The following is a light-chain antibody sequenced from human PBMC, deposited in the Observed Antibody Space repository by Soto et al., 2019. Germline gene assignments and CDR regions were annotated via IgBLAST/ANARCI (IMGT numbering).Light chain of an antibody. CDR3: QQYGSSPSLT. CDR2: GAS. V-gene: IGKV3-20*01. J-gene: IGKJ4*01. Sequence: ILFAQFPATQCLSPWARATLSCKASQSVSSYLAWYQQKPGQAPRLLIYGASSRATGIADRFSGSGSGTDFTLTISRLEPADFAVYYCQQYGSSPSLTFGGGTKVDIK. CDR1: QSVSSY.